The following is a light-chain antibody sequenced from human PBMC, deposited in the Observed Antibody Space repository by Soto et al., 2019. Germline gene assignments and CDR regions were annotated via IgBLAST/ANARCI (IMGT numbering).Light chain of an antibody. CDR1: SSDIGGSTY. CDR2: DVN. V-gene: IGLV2-14*01. CDR3: TSYTRSGLYV. J-gene: IGLJ1*01. Sequence: QSALTQPASVSGSPGQSITVSCTGTSSDIGGSTYVSWYQQHPGKAPRLIIYDVNNRPSGVAARFSASKSGNTASLTISGLQAEDEADYYCTSYTRSGLYVFGNGTKVTVL.